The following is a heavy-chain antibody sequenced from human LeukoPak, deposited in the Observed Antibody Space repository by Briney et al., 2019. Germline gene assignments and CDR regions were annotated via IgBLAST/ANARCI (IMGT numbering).Heavy chain of an antibody. V-gene: IGHV3-30*02. Sequence: GGSLRLSCAASGFPFSNYGMHWVRQAPGKGLEWVAFIRYDGNNKDYADAVKGRFTISRDNAKNSLYLQMDSLRVEDTAVYYCARDPYSGNYGAYYYYYMDVWGKGTTVTISS. D-gene: IGHD1-26*01. J-gene: IGHJ6*03. CDR2: IRYDGNNK. CDR3: ARDPYSGNYGAYYYYYMDV. CDR1: GFPFSNYG.